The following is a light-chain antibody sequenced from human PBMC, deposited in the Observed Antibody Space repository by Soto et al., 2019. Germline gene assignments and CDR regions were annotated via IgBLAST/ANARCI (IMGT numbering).Light chain of an antibody. V-gene: IGKV3-20*01. J-gene: IGKJ1*01. CDR1: QRVTSNY. CDR3: QHYVTSLTT. CDR2: GAS. Sequence: EIVLTQSPGTLSLSPGERATLSCGASQRVTSNYLAWYQQKPGQAPRLLIFGASIRVTGIPDRFIGSGSGTDFTLTISRLEPEDFAVYYCQHYVTSLTTFGQGTKVDIK.